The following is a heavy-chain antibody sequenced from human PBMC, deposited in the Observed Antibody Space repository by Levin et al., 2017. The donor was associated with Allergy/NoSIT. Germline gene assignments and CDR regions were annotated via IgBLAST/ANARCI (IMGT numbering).Heavy chain of an antibody. CDR2: IDPSNSYT. Sequence: GESLKISCEGSGYSFTTYRITWVRQMPGKGLEWMGRIDPSNSYTSYSPSFQGHVTISADKSISTAYLQWSSLKASDTAMYYCARQVVRYCSSGGCSGLYYSYGMDVWRQGTAVTVSS. CDR3: ARQVVRYCSSGGCSGLYYSYGMDV. D-gene: IGHD2-15*01. J-gene: IGHJ6*02. CDR1: GYSFTTYR. V-gene: IGHV5-10-1*01.